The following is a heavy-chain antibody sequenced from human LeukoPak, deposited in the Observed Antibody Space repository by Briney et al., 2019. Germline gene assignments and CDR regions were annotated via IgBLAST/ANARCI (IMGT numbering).Heavy chain of an antibody. D-gene: IGHD6-13*01. Sequence: GGSLRLSCAASGFIFNSYWMNWLRQAPGKGLEWVANVDQDGSEKYYVDSVKGRFTISRDNAKNSLYLQMNSLRAEDTAVYYCARGRGDSSSWYFDYWGQGTLVTVSS. CDR2: VDQDGSEK. V-gene: IGHV3-7*03. J-gene: IGHJ4*02. CDR1: GFIFNSYW. CDR3: ARGRGDSSSWYFDY.